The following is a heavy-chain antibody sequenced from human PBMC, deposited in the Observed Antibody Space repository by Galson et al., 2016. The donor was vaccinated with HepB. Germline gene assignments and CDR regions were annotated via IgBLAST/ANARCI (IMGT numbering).Heavy chain of an antibody. J-gene: IGHJ4*02. Sequence: QSGAEVKKPGESLKISCKGSGFSFTNYWIVWVRQMPGKGLEWMGIIYPGDSDTRYSPSFPGQVTTSADKSTTTAYLQWSSLKAPDTAMYFCARPATGHTSSLDYWGQGTLVTVSS. D-gene: IGHD6-13*01. CDR1: GFSFTNYW. CDR2: IYPGDSDT. CDR3: ARPATGHTSSLDY. V-gene: IGHV5-51*01.